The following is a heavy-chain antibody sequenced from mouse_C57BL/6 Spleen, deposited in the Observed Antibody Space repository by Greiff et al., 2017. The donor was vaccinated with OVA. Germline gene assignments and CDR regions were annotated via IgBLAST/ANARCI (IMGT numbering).Heavy chain of an antibody. CDR3: ARITTVVDYFDY. D-gene: IGHD1-1*01. Sequence: VQLKQPGAELVMPGASVKLSCKASGYTFTSYWMHWVKQRPGQGLEWIGEIDPSDSYTNYNQKFKGKSTLTVDKSSSTAYMQLSSLTSEDSAVYYCARITTVVDYFDYWGQGTTLTVSS. CDR1: GYTFTSYW. J-gene: IGHJ2*01. V-gene: IGHV1-69*01. CDR2: IDPSDSYT.